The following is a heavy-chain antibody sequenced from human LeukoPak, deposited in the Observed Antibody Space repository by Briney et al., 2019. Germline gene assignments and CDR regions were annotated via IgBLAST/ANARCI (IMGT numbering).Heavy chain of an antibody. J-gene: IGHJ6*02. V-gene: IGHV4-39*07. CDR3: ARDDPSGGMDWYYYYGMDV. CDR1: GGSISSNNYY. Sequence: SETLSLTCTVSGGSISSNNYYWSWIRQPPGKGLEWVGSIYYDGSTYYSPSLKSRVTISVDTSKNQFSLKLSSVTAADTAVYYCARDDPSGGMDWYYYYGMDVWGQGTTVTVSS. D-gene: IGHD3-16*01. CDR2: IYYDGST.